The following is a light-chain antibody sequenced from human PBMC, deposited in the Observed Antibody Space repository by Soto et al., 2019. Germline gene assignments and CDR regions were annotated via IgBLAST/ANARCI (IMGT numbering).Light chain of an antibody. CDR1: SSNIGAVYD. V-gene: IGLV1-40*01. CDR2: GNS. J-gene: IGLJ2*01. CDR3: QSYDSSLSGVV. Sequence: QSVLTQPPSVSGAPGQRVTISCTGSSSNIGAVYDVRWYQQLPGTAPKVLIYGNSNRPSGVPDRFSGSKSGTSASLAITGRQAEDEADDYCQSYDSSLSGVVFGGGTKVTVL.